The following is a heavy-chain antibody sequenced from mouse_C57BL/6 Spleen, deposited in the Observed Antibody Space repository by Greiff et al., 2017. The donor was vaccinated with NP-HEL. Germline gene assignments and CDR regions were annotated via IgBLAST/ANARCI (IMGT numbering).Heavy chain of an antibody. CDR2: INPSNGGT. CDR1: GYTFTSYW. V-gene: IGHV1-53*01. Sequence: QVQLQQPGTELVKPGASVKLSCKASGYTFTSYWMHWVKQRPGQGLEWIGNINPSNGGTNYNEKFKSKATLTVDKSSSTAYMQLSSLTSEDSAVYYCARLPRYRGGRSYYAMDDWGQGTSVTVSS. D-gene: IGHD1-1*01. CDR3: ARLPRYRGGRSYYAMDD. J-gene: IGHJ4*01.